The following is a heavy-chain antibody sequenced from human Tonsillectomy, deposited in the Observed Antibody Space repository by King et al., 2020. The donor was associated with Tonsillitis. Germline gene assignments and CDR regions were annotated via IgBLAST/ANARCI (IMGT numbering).Heavy chain of an antibody. CDR3: ARETEMAGYYFDY. J-gene: IGHJ4*02. D-gene: IGHD5-24*01. V-gene: IGHV3-74*01. CDR1: GFTFSSYW. Sequence: VQLVESGGGLVHPGGSLRLSCSASGFTFSSYWMHWFRQAPGKGLVWVSRINSDGSTTSYADAVKGRFTISRDNAKNTLYLQMNSLRAEDTAVYYCARETEMAGYYFDYWGQGTLVTVSS. CDR2: INSDGSTT.